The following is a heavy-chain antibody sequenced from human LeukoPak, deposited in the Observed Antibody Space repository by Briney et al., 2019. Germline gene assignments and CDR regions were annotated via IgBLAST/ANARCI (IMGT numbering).Heavy chain of an antibody. Sequence: SVKVSCKASGGTFSSYAISWVRQAPGQGLDWMGRIIPILGIANYAQKFQGRVTITADKSTSTAFMELSTLRSEDTAVYYCARAEDDYGGKVGTWYFDLWGRGTLVTVSS. V-gene: IGHV1-69*04. CDR1: GGTFSSYA. D-gene: IGHD4-23*01. CDR2: IIPILGIA. J-gene: IGHJ2*01. CDR3: ARAEDDYGGKVGTWYFDL.